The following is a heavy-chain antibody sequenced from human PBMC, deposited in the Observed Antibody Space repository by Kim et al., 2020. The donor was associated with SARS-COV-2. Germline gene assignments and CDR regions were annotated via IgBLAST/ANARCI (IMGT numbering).Heavy chain of an antibody. CDR3: AKGTTVTTLGSKLFHFD. D-gene: IGHD4-17*01. Sequence: GGSLRLSCAVSGFTFSSYAMSWVRQAPGKGLEWVSTITGSGGSVYYADSVKGRFTMSRDNSKNTLYLQMDSLRAEDSAVYYCAKGTTVTTLGSKLFHFD. CDR2: ITGSGGSV. J-gene: IGHJ4*01. V-gene: IGHV3-23*01. CDR1: GFTFSSYA.